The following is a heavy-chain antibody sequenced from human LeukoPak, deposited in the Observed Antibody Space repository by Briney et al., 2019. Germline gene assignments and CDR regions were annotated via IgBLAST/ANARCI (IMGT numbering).Heavy chain of an antibody. CDR3: ARLDYDFWSGYRVFDY. Sequence: GGSLRLSCAASGFTFSSYWMSWVRQAPGKGLEWVANIKQDGSEKYYVDSVKGRFTNSRDNAKNSLYLQMNSLRAEDTAVYYCARLDYDFWSGYRVFDYWGQGTLVTVSS. D-gene: IGHD3-3*01. CDR1: GFTFSSYW. CDR2: IKQDGSEK. V-gene: IGHV3-7*01. J-gene: IGHJ4*02.